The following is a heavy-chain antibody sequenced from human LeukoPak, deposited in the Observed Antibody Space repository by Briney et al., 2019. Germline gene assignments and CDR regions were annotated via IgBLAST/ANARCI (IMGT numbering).Heavy chain of an antibody. Sequence: SETLSLTCTVSGGSISSYYWSWIRQPPGKGLEWIGYIYYSGSTNYNPSLKSRVTISVDTSKNQFSLKLSSVTAADTAVYYCAREGGFSWAAVAGTGWFDPWGQGTLVTVSS. D-gene: IGHD6-19*01. J-gene: IGHJ5*02. CDR2: IYYSGST. V-gene: IGHV4-59*01. CDR3: AREGGFSWAAVAGTGWFDP. CDR1: GGSISSYY.